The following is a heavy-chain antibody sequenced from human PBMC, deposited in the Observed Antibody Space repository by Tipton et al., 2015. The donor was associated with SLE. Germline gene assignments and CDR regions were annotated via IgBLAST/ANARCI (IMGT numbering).Heavy chain of an antibody. D-gene: IGHD3-3*01. Sequence: TLSLTYTVSGGSISSYYWSWIRQPAGKGLEWIGRIYTSGSTNYNPSLKSRVTMSVDTSKNQFSLKLSSVTAADTAVYYCAREGRVPPLRFLEWLPRSGWFDPWGQGTLVTVSS. V-gene: IGHV4-4*07. CDR1: GGSISSYY. CDR2: IYTSGST. J-gene: IGHJ5*02. CDR3: AREGRVPPLRFLEWLPRSGWFDP.